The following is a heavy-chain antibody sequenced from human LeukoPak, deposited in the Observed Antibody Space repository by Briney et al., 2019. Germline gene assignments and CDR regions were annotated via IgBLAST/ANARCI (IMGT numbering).Heavy chain of an antibody. J-gene: IGHJ4*02. CDR3: ARVWYSSGWYYDY. V-gene: IGHV3-21*01. Sequence: GGSLRRSCAASGITFSSHTMNWVREAPGKGLEWVSSISSSCSYIYYADSVKGRFTISRDNAKNSLYLQMYSLRAEDTAVYYCARVWYSSGWYYDYWDQGTLVTVSS. CDR1: GITFSSHT. D-gene: IGHD6-19*01. CDR2: ISSSCSYI.